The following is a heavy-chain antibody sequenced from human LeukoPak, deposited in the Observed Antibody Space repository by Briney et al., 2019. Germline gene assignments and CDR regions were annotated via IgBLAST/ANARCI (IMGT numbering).Heavy chain of an antibody. J-gene: IGHJ4*02. CDR1: GFRFSSYD. Sequence: GGSLRLSCAATGFRFSSYDMHWVRQAPGKGLEWISYITSSGSTIYYTDSVKGRFTVSRDNAKNSLYLQMNSLRAEDTAVYFCARHIEAATALHYWGQGTLVTVSS. V-gene: IGHV3-48*03. CDR3: ARHIEAATALHY. CDR2: ITSSGSTI. D-gene: IGHD2-21*01.